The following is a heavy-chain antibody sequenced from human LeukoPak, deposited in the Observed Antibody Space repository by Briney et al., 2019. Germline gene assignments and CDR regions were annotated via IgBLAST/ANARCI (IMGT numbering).Heavy chain of an antibody. V-gene: IGHV4-39*07. CDR3: ARGVYYDTSDNWFDP. D-gene: IGHD3-22*01. CDR1: GRSISSSSYY. CDR2: IYYSGST. J-gene: IGHJ5*02. Sequence: SETPSLTCTVSGRSISSSSYYWGWIRQPPGKGLEWIGNIYYSGSTYYSSSLKSRVIISVDTSKNQFSLKLSSVTAADTAVYYCARGVYYDTSDNWFDPWGQGTLVTVSS.